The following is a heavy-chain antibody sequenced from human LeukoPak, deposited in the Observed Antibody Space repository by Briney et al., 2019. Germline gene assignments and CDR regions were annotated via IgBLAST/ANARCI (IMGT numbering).Heavy chain of an antibody. V-gene: IGHV3-74*01. CDR2: INSDESIT. D-gene: IGHD3-22*01. Sequence: GGSLRLSCAASRFTFSSYRMHWVRQAPGKGLVWVSHINSDESITNSADSVKGRFTISRDNAKNTLYLQMNSLRAEDTAVYYCVAYDSSGYYNYWGQGTLVTVSS. CDR1: RFTFSSYR. J-gene: IGHJ4*02. CDR3: VAYDSSGYYNY.